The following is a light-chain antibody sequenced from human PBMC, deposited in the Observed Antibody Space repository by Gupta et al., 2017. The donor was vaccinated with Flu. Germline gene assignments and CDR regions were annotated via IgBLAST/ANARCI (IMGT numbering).Light chain of an antibody. CDR2: KAS. V-gene: IGKV1-5*03. J-gene: IGKJ1*01. CDR3: QQENSYPWT. CDR1: QSFSTW. Sequence: DIQMTQSPSTLSASVGDTVTITCRASQSFSTWLAWYQQKPGKAPKLLIYKASSAESGVPSRFSGSGSGTEFTLTISGRQPEDFANYYCQQENSYPWTFGQGTKVEI.